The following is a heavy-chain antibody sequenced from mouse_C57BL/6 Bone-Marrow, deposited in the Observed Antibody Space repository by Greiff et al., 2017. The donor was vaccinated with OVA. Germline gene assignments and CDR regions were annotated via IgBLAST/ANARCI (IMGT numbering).Heavy chain of an antibody. V-gene: IGHV5-4*01. J-gene: IGHJ3*01. CDR3: ASSDSAWFAY. CDR2: ISDGGSYT. Sequence: EVQVVESGGGLVKPGGSLKLSCAASGFTFSSYAMSWVRQTPEKRLEWVATISDGGSYTYYPDNVKGRFTISRDNAKNNLYLQMSHLKSEDTAMYYCASSDSAWFAYWGQGTLVTVSA. CDR1: GFTFSSYA. D-gene: IGHD2-4*01.